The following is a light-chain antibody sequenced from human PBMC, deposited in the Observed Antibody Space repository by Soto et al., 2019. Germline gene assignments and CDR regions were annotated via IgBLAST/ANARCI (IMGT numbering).Light chain of an antibody. J-gene: IGLJ3*02. CDR2: EVS. CDR1: SSDVGFYNY. CDR3: SSYTRSTTWV. V-gene: IGLV2-14*01. Sequence: LTQPASVSGSPGQSITISCTGTSSDVGFYNYVSWYQQHPGTAPKLLIYEVSNRPSGVSNRFSGSKSGNTASLTISGLQAEDEADYHCSSYTRSTTWVFGGGTKLTVL.